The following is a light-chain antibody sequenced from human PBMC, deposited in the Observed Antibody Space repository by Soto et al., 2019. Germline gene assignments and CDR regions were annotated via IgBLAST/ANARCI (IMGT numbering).Light chain of an antibody. CDR3: AAWDDSLGGYWV. V-gene: IGLV1-44*01. J-gene: IGLJ3*02. CDR2: IDS. Sequence: QSVLTQPPSASGTPGQRVTISCSGSSSNIGSNAVSWYQLLPGTAPKLLIYIDSHRPSGVPDRFSGSKSGTSASLAINGLQSEDEADYFCAAWDDSLGGYWVFGGGTQLTVL. CDR1: SSNIGSNA.